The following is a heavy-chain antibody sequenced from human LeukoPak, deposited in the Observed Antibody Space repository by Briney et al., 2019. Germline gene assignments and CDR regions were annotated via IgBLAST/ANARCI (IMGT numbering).Heavy chain of an antibody. CDR3: ARASMVRGAGYYFDY. CDR2: IDWDDDK. D-gene: IGHD3-10*01. J-gene: IGHJ4*02. Sequence: SGPTLVKPTQTLTLTCTFSGFSLSTSGVGVGWIRQPPGKALEWLARIDWDDDKYYSTSLKTRLTISKDTSKNQVVLTMTNMDPVDTATYYCARASMVRGAGYYFDYWGQGTLVTVSS. CDR1: GFSLSTSGVG. V-gene: IGHV2-70*11.